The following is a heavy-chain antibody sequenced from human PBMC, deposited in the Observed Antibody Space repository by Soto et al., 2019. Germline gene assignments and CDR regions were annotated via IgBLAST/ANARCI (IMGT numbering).Heavy chain of an antibody. CDR2: IRSKAYGGTT. D-gene: IGHD3-10*01. J-gene: IGHJ4*02. CDR3: ATPTPLRGAMITNINFDF. Sequence: GGSLILSCTASGFTFGDYSMSWFRQAPGKGLEWVGFIRSKAYGGTTEYAASVKGRFTISRDDSKSIAYLQMNSLNSDDTAVYYCATPTPLRGAMITNINFDFWGQGTPVTVSS. CDR1: GFTFGDYS. V-gene: IGHV3-49*03.